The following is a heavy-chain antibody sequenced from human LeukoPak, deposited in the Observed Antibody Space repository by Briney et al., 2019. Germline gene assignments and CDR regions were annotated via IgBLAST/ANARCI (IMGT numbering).Heavy chain of an antibody. Sequence: PGGSLRLSCAASGFKFNIFAMSWVRQAPGKGLERVSSISGYGDTTYYADSVKGRFTLSRDNSKGTLDLQMFSLRAEDTAVYYCAKDRGPFVAIDNNWFDPWGQRTLVTVSS. J-gene: IGHJ5*02. V-gene: IGHV3-23*01. D-gene: IGHD3-3*02. CDR2: ISGYGDTT. CDR1: GFKFNIFA. CDR3: AKDRGPFVAIDNNWFDP.